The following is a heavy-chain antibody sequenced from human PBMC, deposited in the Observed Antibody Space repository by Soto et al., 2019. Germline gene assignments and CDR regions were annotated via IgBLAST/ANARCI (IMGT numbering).Heavy chain of an antibody. CDR1: GYIFTSYG. V-gene: IGHV1-18*01. CDR3: ASDNGQSLVCG. D-gene: IGHD6-19*01. Sequence: QVQLVQSGAEVKKPGASVKVSCKASGYIFTSYGISWVRQAPGQGLEGVGRVSTYNGNTKYAQKLQGRVTMTTDTYASIAYMELRRLRSDDRAVYYCASDNGQSLVCGWGQGTLVTVSS. CDR2: VSTYNGNT. J-gene: IGHJ1*01.